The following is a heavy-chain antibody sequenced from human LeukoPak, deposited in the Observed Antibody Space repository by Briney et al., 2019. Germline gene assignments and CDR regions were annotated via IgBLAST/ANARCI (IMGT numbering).Heavy chain of an antibody. Sequence: GASVKVSCKASGYTFTAYYMHWVRQAPGQGLEWMGWINPDSGGTNYAQKFQGRVTMTRDTSINTAYMDLSRLRSDDTAVYYCASSRTSYSSSSPLDYWGQGTLVTVSS. J-gene: IGHJ4*02. D-gene: IGHD6-6*01. V-gene: IGHV1-2*02. CDR3: ASSRTSYSSSSPLDY. CDR1: GYTFTAYY. CDR2: INPDSGGT.